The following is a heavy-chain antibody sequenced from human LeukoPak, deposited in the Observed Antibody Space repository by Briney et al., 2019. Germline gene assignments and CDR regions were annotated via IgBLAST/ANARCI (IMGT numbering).Heavy chain of an antibody. V-gene: IGHV3-30*04. CDR2: IANDGRDK. CDR1: GFSFSENA. Sequence: GRSLRLSCIASGFSFSENALHWVRQAPGKGLEWVAVIANDGRDKKSADSVKGRFTISRDNSENTLYLQMNSLRAEDSAVYYCARDLATGPAAYYFDYWGQGTLVTVSS. CDR3: ARDLATGPAAYYFDY. D-gene: IGHD2-2*01. J-gene: IGHJ4*02.